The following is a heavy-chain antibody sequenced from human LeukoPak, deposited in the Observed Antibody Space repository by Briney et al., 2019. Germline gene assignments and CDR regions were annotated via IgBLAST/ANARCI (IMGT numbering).Heavy chain of an antibody. D-gene: IGHD1-14*01. J-gene: IGHJ3*02. CDR2: LNWNGGDT. CDR1: GFTFDDYG. CDR3: TRAGEEVAFDI. V-gene: IGHV3-20*01. Sequence: GESLRLSCAASGFTFDDYGMSWVRQAPGKGLEWVSGLNWNGGDTAYADSVKGRFTISRDNAKNSLYLQMNSLRAEDTALYHCTRAGEEVAFDIWGQGTMVTVSS.